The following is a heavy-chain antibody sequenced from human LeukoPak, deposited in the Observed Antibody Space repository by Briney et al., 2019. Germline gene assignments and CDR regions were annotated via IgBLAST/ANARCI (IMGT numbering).Heavy chain of an antibody. D-gene: IGHD1-1*01. CDR2: IYTSGST. CDR3: ARLVPTTGYFDS. Sequence: PSETLSLTCTVSGGSISSGSYYWSWIRQPAGKGLEWLGRIYTSGSTNYNPSLKSRVTISVDTSKNQFSLKLSSVTAADTAVYYCARLVPTTGYFDSWGQGTLVTVSS. J-gene: IGHJ4*02. CDR1: GGSISSGSYY. V-gene: IGHV4-61*02.